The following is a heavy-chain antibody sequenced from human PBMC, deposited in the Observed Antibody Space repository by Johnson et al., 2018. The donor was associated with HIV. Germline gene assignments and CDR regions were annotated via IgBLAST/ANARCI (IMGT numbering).Heavy chain of an antibody. V-gene: IGHV3-7*03. Sequence: VQLVESGGGVVQPGRSLRLSCAASGFTFSSYWMSWVRQAPGKGLEWVANIKQDGSEKYYVDSVKGRFTISRDNAKNSLYLQMNSLRAEDTAVYYCAKNQEVSREDAFDIWGQGTMVTVSS. CDR2: IKQDGSEK. CDR3: AKNQEVSREDAFDI. CDR1: GFTFSSYW. D-gene: IGHD3-3*02. J-gene: IGHJ3*02.